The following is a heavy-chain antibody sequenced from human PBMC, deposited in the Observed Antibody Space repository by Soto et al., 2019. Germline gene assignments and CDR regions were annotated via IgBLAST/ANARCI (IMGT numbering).Heavy chain of an antibody. V-gene: IGHV3-21*01. CDR3: ARDSAEYSSSDGMDV. J-gene: IGHJ6*02. CDR2: ISSSSSYI. CDR1: GFTFSSYS. Sequence: GGSLRLSCAASGFTFSSYSMNWVRQAPGKGLEWVSSISSSSSYIYYADSVKGRFTISRDNAKNSLYLQMNSLRAEDTAVYYCARDSAEYSSSDGMDVWGQGTTVTVS. D-gene: IGHD6-6*01.